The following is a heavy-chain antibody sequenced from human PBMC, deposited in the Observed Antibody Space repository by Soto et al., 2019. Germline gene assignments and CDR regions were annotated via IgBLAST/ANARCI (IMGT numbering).Heavy chain of an antibody. Sequence: GGSLRLSCAASGFTFSSYGMHWVRQAPGKGLEWVAVISYDGSNKYYADSVKGRFTISRDNSKNTLYLQMNSLRAEDTAVYYCAKQAKTKYYSYSYYMDVGAKGPTVPVPS. CDR2: ISYDGSNK. J-gene: IGHJ6*03. CDR1: GFTFSSYG. V-gene: IGHV3-30*18. CDR3: AKQAKTKYYSYSYYMDV.